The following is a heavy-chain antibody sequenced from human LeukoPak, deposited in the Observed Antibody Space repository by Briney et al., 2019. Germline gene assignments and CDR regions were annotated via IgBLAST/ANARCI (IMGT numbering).Heavy chain of an antibody. V-gene: IGHV1-8*01. CDR1: GYTFTSYD. CDR3: ARGWEDLRYIDWFPLYYYYYGMDV. J-gene: IGHJ6*02. CDR2: MNPNSGNT. D-gene: IGHD3-9*01. Sequence: GASVKVSCKASGYTFTSYDINWVRQATGQGLEWMGWMNPNSGNTGYAQKFQGRVTMTRNTSISTAYMELSSLRSEDTAVYYCARGWEDLRYIDWFPLYYYYYGMDVWGQGTTVTVSS.